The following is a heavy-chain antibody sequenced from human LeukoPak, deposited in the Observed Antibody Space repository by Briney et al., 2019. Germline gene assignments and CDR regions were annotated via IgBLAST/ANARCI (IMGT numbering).Heavy chain of an antibody. J-gene: IGHJ4*02. CDR1: GFPFSTYA. D-gene: IGHD4-17*01. CDR3: ATDYGDSYFDY. Sequence: GGSLRLSCAASGFPFSTYAMNWVRQAPGKGLEWVSGIYGSGGGIQYADSVKGRFTISRDNSKNTLYLQMNSLRAEDTAVYHCATDYGDSYFDYWGQGTLVTVSS. V-gene: IGHV3-23*01. CDR2: IYGSGGGI.